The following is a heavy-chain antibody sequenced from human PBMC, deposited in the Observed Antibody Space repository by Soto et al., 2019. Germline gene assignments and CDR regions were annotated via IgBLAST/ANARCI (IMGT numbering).Heavy chain of an antibody. CDR3: ERGRSSTSPYPIGY. CDR1: GGSISSCGYY. D-gene: IGHD2-2*01. V-gene: IGHV4-31*03. Sequence: QVQLQESGPGLVKPSQTLSLTCTVSGGSISSCGYYWSWIRQHPGKGLEWIGYIYYSGSTYYNPSLTSRVTISVHTSKNQFSLKLSSVTAADTAVYYCERGRSSTSPYPIGYWGQGTLVTVSS. CDR2: IYYSGST. J-gene: IGHJ4*02.